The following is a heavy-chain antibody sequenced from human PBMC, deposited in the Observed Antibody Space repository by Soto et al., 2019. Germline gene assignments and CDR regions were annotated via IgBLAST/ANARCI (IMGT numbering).Heavy chain of an antibody. D-gene: IGHD6-19*01. CDR1: GGSISSGGYY. CDR2: IYYSGST. Sequence: SETLSLTCTVSGGSISSGGYYWSWIRQHPGKGLEWIGYIYYSGSTYYNPSLKSRVTISVDTSKNQFSLKLSSVTAADTAVYYCARDGVAVAGTDYYYGMDVWGQGTTVTVSS. J-gene: IGHJ6*02. V-gene: IGHV4-31*03. CDR3: ARDGVAVAGTDYYYGMDV.